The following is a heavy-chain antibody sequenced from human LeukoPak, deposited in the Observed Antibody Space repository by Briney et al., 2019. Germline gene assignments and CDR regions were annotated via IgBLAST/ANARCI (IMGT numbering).Heavy chain of an antibody. CDR3: ARDRSYGSGYYYKNDAFDI. Sequence: PGRSLRLSCAASGFTFSSYGMHWVRQAPGKGLEWVAAIWYDGTNKYYADSVKGRFTISRDNSKNTLYLQMNSLRAEDTAVYSCARDRSYGSGYYYKNDAFDIWGQGTMVTVSS. D-gene: IGHD3-10*01. CDR2: IWYDGTNK. V-gene: IGHV3-33*01. CDR1: GFTFSSYG. J-gene: IGHJ3*02.